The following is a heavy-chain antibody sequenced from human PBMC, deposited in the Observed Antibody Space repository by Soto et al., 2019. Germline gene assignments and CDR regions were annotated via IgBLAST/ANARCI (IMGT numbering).Heavy chain of an antibody. D-gene: IGHD1-20*01. CDR3: ARSRYLPIDAFDI. Sequence: GXSLNIYCKGSGYSFTSYWLGWLRQIPVKGLEWMGIIYPGDSDTRYSPSFQGQVTISADKSISTAYLQWSSLKASDTAMYYCARSRYLPIDAFDIWGQGTMVTVSS. CDR1: GYSFTSYW. CDR2: IYPGDSDT. J-gene: IGHJ3*02. V-gene: IGHV5-51*01.